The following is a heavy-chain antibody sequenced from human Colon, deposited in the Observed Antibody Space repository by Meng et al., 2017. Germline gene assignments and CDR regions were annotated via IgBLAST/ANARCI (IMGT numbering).Heavy chain of an antibody. D-gene: IGHD1-14*01. CDR3: ARDRVPGKY. J-gene: IGHJ4*02. Sequence: LLQEAGPGLVKPSETLSLTCPVSGGSVSSGTYYWSGIRQPPGKGLEWIGCIYYSGTTNYNPSLKSRVTISVDTSKNQFSLKLSSVTPADTAVYFCARDRVPGKYWGQGTLVTVSS. V-gene: IGHV4-61*01. CDR1: GGSVSSGTYY. CDR2: IYYSGTT.